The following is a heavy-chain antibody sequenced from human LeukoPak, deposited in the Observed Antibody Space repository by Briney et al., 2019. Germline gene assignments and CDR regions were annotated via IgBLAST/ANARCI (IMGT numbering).Heavy chain of an antibody. Sequence: SETLSLTCTVSGGSISSGGYYWSWIRQHPGKGLEWIGYFYYSGSTYYNPSLKSRVTISVDTSKNQFSLKLSSVTAADTAVYYCARWTDCGGDCYAGNWFDPWGQGTLVTVSS. D-gene: IGHD2-21*02. CDR1: GGSISSGGYY. J-gene: IGHJ5*02. CDR3: ARWTDCGGDCYAGNWFDP. CDR2: FYYSGST. V-gene: IGHV4-31*03.